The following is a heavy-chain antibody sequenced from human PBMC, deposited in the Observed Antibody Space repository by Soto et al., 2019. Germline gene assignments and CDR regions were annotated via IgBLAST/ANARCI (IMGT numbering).Heavy chain of an antibody. Sequence: QVQLVQSGAEVKKPGSSVKVSCKASGGTFSSYAISWVRQAPGQGLEWMGGIIPILGTANYAQKFQGRVTITADESTSTAYMELSSLRSEDTAVYYCARDGYYYDSSGYYYYFDSWGQGTLVTVSS. CDR2: IIPILGTA. CDR3: ARDGYYYDSSGYYYYFDS. D-gene: IGHD3-22*01. J-gene: IGHJ4*02. V-gene: IGHV1-69*12. CDR1: GGTFSSYA.